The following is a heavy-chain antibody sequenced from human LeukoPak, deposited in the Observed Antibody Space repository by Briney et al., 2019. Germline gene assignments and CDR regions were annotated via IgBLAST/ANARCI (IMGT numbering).Heavy chain of an antibody. Sequence: SVKVSCKASGFTFTSSAVQWVRQARGQRLEGIGWIVVGSGNTNYAQKFQERVTITRDMSTSTAYMELSSLRSEDTAVYYCAADPSYDFWSGYPPAPPGFDPWGQGTLVTVSS. CDR1: GFTFTSSA. J-gene: IGHJ5*02. CDR2: IVVGSGNT. CDR3: AADPSYDFWSGYPPAPPGFDP. D-gene: IGHD3-3*01. V-gene: IGHV1-58*01.